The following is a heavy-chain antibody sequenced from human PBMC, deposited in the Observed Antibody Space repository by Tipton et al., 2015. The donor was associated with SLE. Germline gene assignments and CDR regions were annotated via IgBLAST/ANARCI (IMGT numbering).Heavy chain of an antibody. CDR2: IYYSGST. CDR3: ARAEYSFDY. V-gene: IGHV4-39*07. CDR1: GGSISSRSYY. J-gene: IGHJ4*02. D-gene: IGHD3-10*01. Sequence: TLSLTCSVSGGSISSRSYYWGWIRQPPGMGLEWIGSIYYSGSTFHNPSLKSRLTISVDTSKNQFSPKLSSVTAADTAVYYCARAEYSFDYWGQGALVTVSS.